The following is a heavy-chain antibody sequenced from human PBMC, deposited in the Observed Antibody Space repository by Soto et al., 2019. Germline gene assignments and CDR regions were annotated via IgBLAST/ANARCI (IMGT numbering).Heavy chain of an antibody. CDR2: ISSSSSFI. CDR3: ARNPYSYDTSGYYY. CDR1: GFTFSSYS. V-gene: IGHV3-21*01. D-gene: IGHD3-22*01. Sequence: EVQLVESGGGLVKPGGSLRLSCAASGFTFSSYSMNWVRQAPGKGLEWVSSISSSSSFIYYADSLKGRFTIYRDNAKNSLYLQMNSLRAEDTAVYYCARNPYSYDTSGYYYWGQGTLVTVSS. J-gene: IGHJ4*02.